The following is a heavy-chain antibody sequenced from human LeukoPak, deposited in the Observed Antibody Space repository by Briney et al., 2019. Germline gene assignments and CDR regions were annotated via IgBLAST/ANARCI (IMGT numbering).Heavy chain of an antibody. J-gene: IGHJ6*03. CDR3: AKDLRITIFGVVSNYMDV. CDR2: IRYDGSNK. D-gene: IGHD3-3*01. V-gene: IGHV3-30*02. CDR1: GFTFSSYG. Sequence: GGSLRLSCAASGFTFSSYGMHWVRQAPGEGLEWVAFIRYDGSNKYYADSVKGRFTISRDNSKNTLYLQMNSLRAEDTAVYYCAKDLRITIFGVVSNYMDVWGKGTTVTVSS.